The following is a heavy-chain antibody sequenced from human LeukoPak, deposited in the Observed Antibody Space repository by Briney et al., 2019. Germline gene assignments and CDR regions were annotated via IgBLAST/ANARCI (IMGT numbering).Heavy chain of an antibody. CDR3: ARGRKSEDSGYDYPWYFDY. V-gene: IGHV3-21*01. J-gene: IGHJ4*02. CDR2: ISSSSSYI. CDR1: GFTFSSYS. D-gene: IGHD5-12*01. Sequence: GGSLRLSCAASGFTFSSYSMNWVRQAPGKGLEWVSSISSSSSYIYYADSVKGRFTISRDNAKNSLYLQMNSLRAEDTAVYYCARGRKSEDSGYDYPWYFDYRGQGTLVTVSS.